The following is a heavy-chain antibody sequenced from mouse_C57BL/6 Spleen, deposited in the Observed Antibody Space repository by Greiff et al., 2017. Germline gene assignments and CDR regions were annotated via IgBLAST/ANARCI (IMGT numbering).Heavy chain of an antibody. CDR2: IYPSDSET. Sequence: QVQLQQPGAELVRPGSSVKLSCTASGFTFTSYWMDWVKQRPGQGLEWIGNIYPSDSETHYNQKFKDKATLTVDKSSSTAYLQLSSLTSEDSAVYYCARGGSGAWFAYWGQGTLVTVSA. CDR3: ARGGSGAWFAY. CDR1: GFTFTSYW. J-gene: IGHJ3*01. V-gene: IGHV1-61*01.